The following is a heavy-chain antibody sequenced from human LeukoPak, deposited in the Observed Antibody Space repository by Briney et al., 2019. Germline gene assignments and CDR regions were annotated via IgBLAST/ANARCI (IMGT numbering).Heavy chain of an antibody. V-gene: IGHV3-48*03. J-gene: IGHJ6*04. CDR1: GFTFSSYE. CDR3: AELGITMIGGV. D-gene: IGHD3-10*02. CDR2: ISSSGSTI. Sequence: GGSLRLSCAASGFTFSSYEMNWVRQAPGKGLEGVSYISSSGSTIYYADSVKGRFTSSRDNAKNSLYLQMNSLRAEATAVYYCAELGITMIGGVWGKGTTVTVSS.